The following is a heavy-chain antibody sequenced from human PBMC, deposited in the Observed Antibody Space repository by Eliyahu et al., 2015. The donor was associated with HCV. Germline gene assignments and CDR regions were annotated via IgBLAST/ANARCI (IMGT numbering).Heavy chain of an antibody. CDR2: LSGGGTT. D-gene: IGHD3-10*01. CDR3: ARDLKIRTAQAFDV. V-gene: IGHV3-23*04. J-gene: IGHJ3*01. Sequence: QVVESGGGLVQPGGSLRLSCGGXGFSINNYAMSWIRQAPGKGLEWISSLSGGGTTYYADSVRDRFIISRDLPKNTLYLHINSLRGEDTALYYCARDLKIRTAQAFDVWGQGTKVTVSS. CDR1: GFSINNYA.